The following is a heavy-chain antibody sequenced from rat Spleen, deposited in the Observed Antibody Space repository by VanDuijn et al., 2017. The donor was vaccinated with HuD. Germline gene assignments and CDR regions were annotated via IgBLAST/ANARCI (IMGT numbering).Heavy chain of an antibody. J-gene: IGHJ3*01. V-gene: IGHV5-7*01. D-gene: IGHD1-11*01. CDR2: IIYDGSST. CDR1: GFTFSDYA. Sequence: EVQLVESGGGLVQPGRSLKLSCTASGFTFSDYAMAWVRQAPKKGLEWVATIIYDGSSTYYRDSVKGRFTISRDNAKNTQYLQMDSLRSEDTATYYCARLGEGIANWFAYWGQGTLVTVSS. CDR3: ARLGEGIANWFAY.